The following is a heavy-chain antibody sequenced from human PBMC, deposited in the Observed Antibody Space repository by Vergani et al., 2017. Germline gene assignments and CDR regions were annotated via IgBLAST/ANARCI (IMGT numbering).Heavy chain of an antibody. CDR3: ARDSRYCSSTICYVGRDWFDP. Sequence: QVQLVQSGAEVKKPGASVKVSCKASGYTFTSYYMHWVRQAPGQGLEGMGIINPSGGSTSYVQKFQGRVTMTRDTSTSTVYMELSSLRSEDTAVYYCARDSRYCSSTICYVGRDWFDPWGQGTLVTVSS. CDR2: INPSGGST. V-gene: IGHV1-46*01. J-gene: IGHJ5*02. D-gene: IGHD2-2*01. CDR1: GYTFTSYY.